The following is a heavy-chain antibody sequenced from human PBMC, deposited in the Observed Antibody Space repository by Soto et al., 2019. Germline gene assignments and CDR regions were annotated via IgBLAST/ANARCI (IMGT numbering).Heavy chain of an antibody. V-gene: IGHV3-23*01. CDR2: VSSSGGTT. CDR1: GFTFSSYG. J-gene: IGHJ4*01. D-gene: IGHD2-2*01. CDR3: AKVPRGVVGPAAMY. Sequence: EVQLLESGGGLVQPGGSLRLSCAASGFTFSSYGMSWVRQAPGKGLEWVSAVSSSGGTTNYAGSVTGRFTISGDNSKKTLNLQMNSLRAEDTALYYCAKVPRGVVGPAAMYWGQGTLVTVSS.